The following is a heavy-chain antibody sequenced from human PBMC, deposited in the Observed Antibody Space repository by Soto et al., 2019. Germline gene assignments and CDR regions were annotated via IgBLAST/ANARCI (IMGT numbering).Heavy chain of an antibody. CDR3: ARDWKGAEGFDP. V-gene: IGHV1-18*01. CDR2: IGAHNGDT. D-gene: IGHD1-1*01. Sequence: QVQLVQSGAEVKKPGASVKVSCKASGYTFSTYGFSWVRXXXXXXLEWMGWIGAHNGDTNYAQNFQGRVTMTTDTXXXTXXXXXXXXXXXDXXVYFCARDWKGAEGFDPWGQGTLVTVSS. J-gene: IGHJ5*02. CDR1: GYTFSTYG.